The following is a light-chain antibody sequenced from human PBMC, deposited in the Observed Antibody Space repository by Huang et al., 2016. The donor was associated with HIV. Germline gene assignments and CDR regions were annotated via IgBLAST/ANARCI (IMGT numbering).Light chain of an antibody. J-gene: IGKJ1*01. Sequence: EIVMTQSPATLSVSPGERATLSCRASQGVSNNIAWYQQKPGQTPRLLIHGASTRATGLAAKFSGVASGTDFTLTITSLQPEDSAVYYCQHYNNWPPWTFGPGTQVEI. CDR3: QHYNNWPPWT. V-gene: IGKV3D-15*01. CDR1: QGVSNN. CDR2: GAS.